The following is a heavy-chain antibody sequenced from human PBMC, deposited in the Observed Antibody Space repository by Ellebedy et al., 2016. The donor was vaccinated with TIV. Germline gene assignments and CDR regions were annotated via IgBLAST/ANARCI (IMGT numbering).Heavy chain of an antibody. CDR1: GGTFSSYA. J-gene: IGHJ4*02. CDR2: IIPIFGTA. V-gene: IGHV1-69*13. Sequence: ASVKVSCKASGGTFSSYAISWVRQAPGQGLEWMGGIIPIFGTANYAQKFQGRVTITADESTSTAYMELSSLRSEDTAVYYCARMVRGAQYYFDYWGQGTLVTVSS. D-gene: IGHD3-10*01. CDR3: ARMVRGAQYYFDY.